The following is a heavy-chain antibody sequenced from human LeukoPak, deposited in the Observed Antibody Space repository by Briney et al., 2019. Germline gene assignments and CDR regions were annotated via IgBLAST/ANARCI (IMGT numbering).Heavy chain of an antibody. J-gene: IGHJ4*02. CDR3: ARGVKWIQLWFD. V-gene: IGHV4-61*01. CDR1: GGSVSSGSSY. Sequence: SETLSLTCTVSGGSVSSGSSYWSWIRQPPGKGLEWIGYIYYSGSTNYNPSLKSRVTISVDTSKNQFSLKLSSVTAADTAVYYCARGVKWIQLWFDWGQGTLVTVSS. CDR2: IYYSGST. D-gene: IGHD5-18*01.